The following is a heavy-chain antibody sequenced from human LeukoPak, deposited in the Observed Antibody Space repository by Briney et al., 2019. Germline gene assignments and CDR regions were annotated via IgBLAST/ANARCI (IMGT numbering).Heavy chain of an antibody. CDR3: AITYYYDSSGYRGSFDY. Sequence: SETLSLTCTVSGGSISSSSYYWGWTRQPPGKGLEWIGSIYYSGSTYYNPSLKSRVTISVGTSKNQFSLKLSSVTAADTAVYYCAITYYYDSSGYRGSFDYWGQGTLVTVSS. D-gene: IGHD3-22*01. CDR2: IYYSGST. J-gene: IGHJ4*02. CDR1: GGSISSSSYY. V-gene: IGHV4-39*01.